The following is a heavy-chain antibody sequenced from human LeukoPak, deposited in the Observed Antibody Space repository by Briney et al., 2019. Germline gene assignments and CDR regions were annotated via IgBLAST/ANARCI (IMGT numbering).Heavy chain of an antibody. V-gene: IGHV4-59*08. CDR3: ARHGRSGYSIDWPALDY. CDR1: GGSISSYY. Sequence: PSETLSLTCTVSGGSISSYYWSWVRQPPGKGLEWIGYIYYTGSTNYSPSLKSRVTISVDTSKNQFSQKLSSVTAEDTAVYYCARHGRSGYSIDWPALDYWGQGSLVTVSS. J-gene: IGHJ4*02. CDR2: IYYTGST. D-gene: IGHD5-18*01.